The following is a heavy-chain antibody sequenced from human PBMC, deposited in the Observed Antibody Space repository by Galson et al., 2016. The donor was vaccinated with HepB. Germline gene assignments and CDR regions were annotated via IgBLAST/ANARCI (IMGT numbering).Heavy chain of an antibody. J-gene: IGHJ3*02. Sequence: SLRLSCAASGFTFSSYAMSWVRQAPGKGLEWVSAISGSGDTAFYTDSVKGRFTISRDNSENTLYLQMNSLRAGDTALYYCARSDAFDIWGQGTMVTVSS. V-gene: IGHV3-23*01. CDR2: ISGSGDTA. CDR1: GFTFSSYA. CDR3: ARSDAFDI.